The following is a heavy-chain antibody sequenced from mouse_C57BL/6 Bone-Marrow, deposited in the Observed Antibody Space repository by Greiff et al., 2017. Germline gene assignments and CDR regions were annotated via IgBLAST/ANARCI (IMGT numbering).Heavy chain of an antibody. Sequence: VQLKESGGDLVKPGGSLKLSCAASGFTFSSYGMSWVRQTPDKRLEWVATISSGGSYTYYPDSVKGRFTISSDNAKNTLYLQMSSLKSEDTAMYYCARHGGDPAWFAYWGQGTLVTVSA. CDR2: ISSGGSYT. D-gene: IGHD2-13*01. V-gene: IGHV5-6*01. CDR1: GFTFSSYG. J-gene: IGHJ3*01. CDR3: ARHGGDPAWFAY.